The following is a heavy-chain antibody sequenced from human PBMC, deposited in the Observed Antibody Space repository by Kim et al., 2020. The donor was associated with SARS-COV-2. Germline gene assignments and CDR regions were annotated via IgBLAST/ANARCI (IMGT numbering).Heavy chain of an antibody. J-gene: IGHJ4*02. CDR3: ARDTIVGAAAGYTWFDY. Sequence: FQGRVTITPDEATSTAYMGLSSLRSEDTAVYYCARDTIVGAAAGYTWFDYWGQGTLVTVSS. V-gene: IGHV1-69*01. D-gene: IGHD6-13*01.